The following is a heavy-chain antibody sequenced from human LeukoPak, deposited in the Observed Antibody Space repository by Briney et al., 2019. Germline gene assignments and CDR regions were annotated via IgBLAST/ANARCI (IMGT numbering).Heavy chain of an antibody. CDR3: AKDLNWNYAVDP. Sequence: GGSLRLSCAASGFTFSNFWMHWVRQAPGKRLVWVSRINRDGSTTDYADSVKGRFTISRDNAKNTLYLQMNSLRAEDTAVYYCAKDLNWNYAVDPWGQGTLVTVSS. J-gene: IGHJ5*02. D-gene: IGHD1-7*01. CDR2: INRDGSTT. V-gene: IGHV3-74*01. CDR1: GFTFSNFW.